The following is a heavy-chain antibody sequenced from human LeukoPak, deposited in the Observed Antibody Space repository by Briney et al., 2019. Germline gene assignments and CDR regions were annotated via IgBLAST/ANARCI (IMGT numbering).Heavy chain of an antibody. CDR2: INLDGSVR. CDR1: GFTFSVYW. J-gene: IGHJ4*02. Sequence: PGGSLRLSCAASGFTFSVYWMSWVRQAPGKGLEWVANINLDGSVRHYVDSARGRFTISRDNAKNSLYLQMNSLRAEDTALYYCATSDDSSGSDWGQGTLVTVSS. CDR3: ATSDDSSGSD. D-gene: IGHD3-22*01. V-gene: IGHV3-7*01.